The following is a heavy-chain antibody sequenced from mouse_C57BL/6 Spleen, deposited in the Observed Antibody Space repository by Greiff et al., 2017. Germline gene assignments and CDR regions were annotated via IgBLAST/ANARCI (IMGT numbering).Heavy chain of an antibody. Sequence: VQLVESGAELVKPGASVKISCKASGYAFSSYWMNWVKQRPGKGLEWIGQIYPGDGDTNYNGKFKGKATLTADKSSSTAYMQLSSLTSEDSAVYFCANSWSFYAMDYWGQGTSVTVSS. J-gene: IGHJ4*01. CDR3: ANSWSFYAMDY. CDR1: GYAFSSYW. CDR2: IYPGDGDT. V-gene: IGHV1-80*01. D-gene: IGHD1-1*02.